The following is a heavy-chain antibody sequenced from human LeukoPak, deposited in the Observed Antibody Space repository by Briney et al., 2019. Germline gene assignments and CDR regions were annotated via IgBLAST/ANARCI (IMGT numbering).Heavy chain of an antibody. J-gene: IGHJ3*02. CDR2: ISSSSISI. CDR3: ARGLYYYDSHDTFNI. CDR1: GFTFNTYN. Sequence: PGGSLRLSCAASGFTFNTYNMNWVRQAPGKGLEWVSSISSSSISIFYADSVKGRFTISRDNAKNPLYLQMNSLRGDDTAMYYCARGLYYYDSHDTFNIWGQGTMVTVS. V-gene: IGHV3-48*01. D-gene: IGHD3-22*01.